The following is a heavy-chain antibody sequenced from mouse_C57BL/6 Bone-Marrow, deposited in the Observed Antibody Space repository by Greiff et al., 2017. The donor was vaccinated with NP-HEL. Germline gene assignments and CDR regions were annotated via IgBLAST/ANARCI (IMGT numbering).Heavy chain of an antibody. J-gene: IGHJ2*01. Sequence: EVKLMESEGGLVQPGSSMKLSCTASGFTFSDYYMAWVRQVPEKGLEWVANIIYDGSSTYYLDSLKSRFIISRDNAKNILYLQMSSLKSEDTATYYCARDPFYYYGSSPLDYWGQGTTLTVSS. CDR2: IIYDGSST. CDR3: ARDPFYYYGSSPLDY. D-gene: IGHD1-1*01. V-gene: IGHV5-16*01. CDR1: GFTFSDYY.